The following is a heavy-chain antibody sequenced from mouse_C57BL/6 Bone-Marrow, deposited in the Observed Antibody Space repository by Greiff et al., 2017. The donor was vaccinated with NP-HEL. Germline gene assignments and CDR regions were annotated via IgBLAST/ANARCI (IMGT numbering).Heavy chain of an antibody. Sequence: EVQRVESGPGLVKPSQSLSLTCSVTGYSITSGYYWNWIRQFPGNKLEWMGYISYDGSNNYNPSLKNRISITRDTSKNQFFLKLNSVTTEDTATYYCARKAYYGYGDYWGQGTTLTVSS. CDR1: GYSITSGYY. D-gene: IGHD2-9*01. V-gene: IGHV3-6*01. J-gene: IGHJ2*01. CDR2: ISYDGSN. CDR3: ARKAYYGYGDY.